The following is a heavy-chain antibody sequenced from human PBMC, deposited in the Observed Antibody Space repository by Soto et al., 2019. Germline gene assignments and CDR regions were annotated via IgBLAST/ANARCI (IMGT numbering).Heavy chain of an antibody. D-gene: IGHD3-3*01. CDR1: GFTFSSYS. CDR3: ARDRPAIFGVVIISWFDP. CDR2: ISSSSSYI. J-gene: IGHJ5*02. V-gene: IGHV3-21*01. Sequence: KPGGSLRLSCAASGFTFSSYSMNWVRQAPGKGLEWVSSISSSSSYIYYADSVKGRFTISRDNAKNSLYLQMNSLRAEDTAVYYCARDRPAIFGVVIISWFDPWGQGTLVTVSS.